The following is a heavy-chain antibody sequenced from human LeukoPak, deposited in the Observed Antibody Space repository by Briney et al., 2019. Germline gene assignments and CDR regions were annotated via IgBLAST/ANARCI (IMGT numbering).Heavy chain of an antibody. CDR1: GFTFSDYY. V-gene: IGHV3-11*01. D-gene: IGHD3-16*02. J-gene: IGHJ1*01. Sequence: SGGSLRLSCAASGFTFSDYYMSWIRQAPGKGLEWVSYIISSGSTIYYADSVKGRFTISRDNAKNSLYLQMNSLRAEDTAVYYCARGGDYDYVWGSYRPFQHWGQGTLVTVSS. CDR3: ARGGDYDYVWGSYRPFQH. CDR2: IISSGSTI.